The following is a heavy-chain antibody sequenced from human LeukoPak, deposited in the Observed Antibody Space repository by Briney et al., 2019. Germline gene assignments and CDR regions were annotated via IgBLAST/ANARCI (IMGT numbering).Heavy chain of an antibody. V-gene: IGHV3-20*04. Sequence: GGTLRLSCAASGFIFSRYGMSWVRQAPGKGLEWVSGINWNGGSTGYADSVKGRFTISRDNAKNSLYLQMNSLRAEDTALYYCARVTPYGDYDYYYYYMDVWGKGTTVTVSS. CDR3: ARVTPYGDYDYYYYYMDV. J-gene: IGHJ6*03. D-gene: IGHD4-17*01. CDR1: GFIFSRYG. CDR2: INWNGGST.